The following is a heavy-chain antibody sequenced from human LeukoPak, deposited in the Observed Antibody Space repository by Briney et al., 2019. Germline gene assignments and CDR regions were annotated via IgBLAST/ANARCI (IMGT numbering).Heavy chain of an antibody. Sequence: HPGGSLRLSCAASGFTFDDYSMHWVRQAPGKGPEWVSGISWNSGSAGYADSVKGRFTISRDSAKNSLYLQMNSLRTEDTALYYCARDLSLVKRVVGSDIWGQGTMVTVSS. D-gene: IGHD1-26*01. CDR2: ISWNSGSA. V-gene: IGHV3-9*01. CDR3: ARDLSLVKRVVGSDI. CDR1: GFTFDDYS. J-gene: IGHJ3*02.